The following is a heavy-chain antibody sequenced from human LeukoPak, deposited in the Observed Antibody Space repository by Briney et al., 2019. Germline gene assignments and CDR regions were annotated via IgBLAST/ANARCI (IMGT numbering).Heavy chain of an antibody. V-gene: IGHV1-2*02. CDR3: ARVKYYGSGSYFQHYYYYYMDV. D-gene: IGHD3-10*01. J-gene: IGHJ6*03. CDR2: INPNSGGT. CDR1: GYTFTGYY. Sequence: AASVKVSCKASGYTFTGYYMHWVRQAPGQGLEWMGWINPNSGGTNYAQKFQGRVTMTRDTSISTAYMELSRLRSDDTAVYYCARVKYYGSGSYFQHYYYYYMDVWGKGTTVTISS.